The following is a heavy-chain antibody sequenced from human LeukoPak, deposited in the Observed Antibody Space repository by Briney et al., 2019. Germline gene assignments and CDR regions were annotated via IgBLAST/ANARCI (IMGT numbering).Heavy chain of an antibody. CDR3: ARHSGSGWQALGY. D-gene: IGHD6-19*01. CDR2: TSYNGNT. Sequence: ASVKVSCKASGYTFSNYGISWVRQAPGLGLEWMGWTSYNGNTNYARKFQDRVTMTTDTSTTTAYMELRSLESDDTAVYYCARHSGSGWQALGYWGQGTLVTASS. J-gene: IGHJ4*02. CDR1: GYTFSNYG. V-gene: IGHV1-18*04.